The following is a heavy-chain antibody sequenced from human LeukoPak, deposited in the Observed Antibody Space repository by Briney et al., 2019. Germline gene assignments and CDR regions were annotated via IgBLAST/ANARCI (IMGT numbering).Heavy chain of an antibody. CDR3: ARDTAVSDFDY. CDR1: GFTFSDYH. CDR2: ISAGPNTI. J-gene: IGHJ4*02. D-gene: IGHD4-23*01. Sequence: GGSLRLSCAASGFTFSDYHMNWVRQAPGKGLEWVSFISAGPNTIYYADSMKGRFTISRDNAKNSLYLQMNSLRAEDTAVYYCARDTAVSDFDYWGRGTLVTVSS. V-gene: IGHV3-48*04.